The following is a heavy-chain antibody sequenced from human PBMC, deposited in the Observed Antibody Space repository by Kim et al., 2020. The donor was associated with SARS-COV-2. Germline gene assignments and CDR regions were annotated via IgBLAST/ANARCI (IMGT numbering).Heavy chain of an antibody. J-gene: IGHJ6*02. V-gene: IGHV3-11*01. CDR2: ISNSGNTI. CDR1: GFTFSDYY. D-gene: IGHD2-2*01. Sequence: GGSLRLSCTTSGFTFSDYYMSWIRQAPGKGLEWVSYISNSGNTIYYADSVKGRFTTSRHNAKNSLFLQMNSLRAEDTAVYYCATGEDCNSSSCYEGDYYYCMDVWGQRTAVTV. CDR3: ATGEDCNSSSCYEGDYYYCMDV.